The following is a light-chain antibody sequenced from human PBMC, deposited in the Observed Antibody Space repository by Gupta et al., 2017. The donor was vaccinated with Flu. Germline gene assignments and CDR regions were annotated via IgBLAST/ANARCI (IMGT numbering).Light chain of an antibody. CDR3: QKYNRYSWT. Sequence: DSQMTQSPSTLSASVGDRVTITCRASQSISSWLAWYQQKPGKPPKLLIYMASTLETGVPSRFGGSGSGTEFTLTISSLQPDDFATYYCQKYNRYSWTFGQGTKVEIK. V-gene: IGKV1-5*03. CDR2: MAS. CDR1: QSISSW. J-gene: IGKJ1*01.